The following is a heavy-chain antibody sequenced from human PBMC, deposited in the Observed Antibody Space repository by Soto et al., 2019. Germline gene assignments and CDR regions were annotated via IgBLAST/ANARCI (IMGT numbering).Heavy chain of an antibody. D-gene: IGHD3-10*01. V-gene: IGHV1-24*01. J-gene: IGHJ4*02. CDR1: GYTLTELS. CDR3: AVTMVRGVIIPFDE. CDR2: FDPEDGET. Sequence: ASVKVSCKVSGYTLTELSMHWVRQAPGKGLEWMGGFDPEDGETIYAQKFQGRVTMTTDTSTSTAYMELRSLRSDDTAVYYCAVTMVRGVIIPFDEWGQGTLVTVSS.